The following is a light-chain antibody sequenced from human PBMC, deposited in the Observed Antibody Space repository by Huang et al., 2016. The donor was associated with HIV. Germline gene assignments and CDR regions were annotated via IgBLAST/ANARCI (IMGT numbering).Light chain of an antibody. CDR3: QQRSSGVT. CDR1: QSVGNY. J-gene: IGKJ4*01. CDR2: DTS. Sequence: IVLTQSPATLSWYPGERVTLSCRARQSVGNYLAWYQQHPGQSPRLLIYDTSNIATGTPVRCSGSGSGTDFALTISNLEYEDSAVYYCQQRSSGVTFGGGTKVQVK. V-gene: IGKV3-11*01.